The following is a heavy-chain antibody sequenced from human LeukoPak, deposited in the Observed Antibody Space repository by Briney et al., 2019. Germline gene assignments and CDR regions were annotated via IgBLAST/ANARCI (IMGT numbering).Heavy chain of an antibody. V-gene: IGHV4-59*01. CDR2: IYYSGST. J-gene: IGHJ5*02. Sequence: SETLSLTCTVSGGSISSYYWSWIRQPPGKGLEWIGYIYYSGSTNYNPSLKSRVTISVDTSKNQFSLKLSSVTAADTAVYYCARGGIVVVPAADYNWFDPWGQGTLVTVSS. CDR1: GGSISSYY. CDR3: ARGGIVVVPAADYNWFDP. D-gene: IGHD2-2*01.